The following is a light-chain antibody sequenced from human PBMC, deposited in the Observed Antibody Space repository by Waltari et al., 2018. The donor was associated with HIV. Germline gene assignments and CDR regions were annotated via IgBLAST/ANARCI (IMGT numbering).Light chain of an antibody. J-gene: IGLJ2*01. CDR3: CSYGSSATFVV. Sequence: QSALTQPASVSGSPGQSITLSCTETSSGVGNYNLVSWYQHYGGKAPKLLIYEVTKRPSGISIRFSGSKSGNTASLTISDLQAEDEATYYCCSYGSSATFVVFGGGTRVTV. CDR2: EVT. CDR1: SSGVGNYNL. V-gene: IGLV2-23*02.